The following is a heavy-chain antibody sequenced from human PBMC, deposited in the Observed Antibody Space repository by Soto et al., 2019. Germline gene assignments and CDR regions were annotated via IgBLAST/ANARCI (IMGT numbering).Heavy chain of an antibody. J-gene: IGHJ2*01. CDR2: ISYDGSNK. D-gene: IGHD5-18*01. CDR1: GFTFSSYA. Sequence: QVQLVESGGGVVQPGRSLRLSCAASGFTFSSYAIHWVRQAPGKGLDWVAVISYDGSNKYYADSVKGRFTISRDNSKNTLYLQMNTLRAEDTAVYYFAREGYSYGPRQDKTGGFDLWRRGTLVTVSS. V-gene: IGHV3-30-3*01. CDR3: AREGYSYGPRQDKTGGFDL.